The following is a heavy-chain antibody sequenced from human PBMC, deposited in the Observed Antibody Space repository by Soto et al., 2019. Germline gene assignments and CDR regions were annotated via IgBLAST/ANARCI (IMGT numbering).Heavy chain of an antibody. V-gene: IGHV1-58*01. J-gene: IGHJ4*02. CDR1: GFTFTSSA. Sequence: QMQLVQSGPEVKKPGTSVKVSCKASGFTFTSSAVQWVRQARGQRLEWIGWIVVGSGNTNYAQKFQERVTITRDRYTSTADMELSSLRSEDTAGYYCAAGALYGDYPIDYWGQGTLVTVSS. CDR2: IVVGSGNT. D-gene: IGHD4-17*01. CDR3: AAGALYGDYPIDY.